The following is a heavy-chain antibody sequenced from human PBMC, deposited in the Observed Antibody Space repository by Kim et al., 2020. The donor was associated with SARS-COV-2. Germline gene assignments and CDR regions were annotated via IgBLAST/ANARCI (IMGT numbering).Heavy chain of an antibody. CDR2: ISYDGSNK. CDR1: GFTFSSYG. CDR3: AKDHGDLAVAGIRDGMDV. V-gene: IGHV3-30*18. Sequence: GGSLRLSCAASGFTFSSYGMHWVRQAPGKGLEWVAVISYDGSNKYYADSVKGRFTISRDNSKNTLYLQMNSLRAEDTAVYYCAKDHGDLAVAGIRDGMDVWGQGTTVTVSS. J-gene: IGHJ6*02. D-gene: IGHD6-19*01.